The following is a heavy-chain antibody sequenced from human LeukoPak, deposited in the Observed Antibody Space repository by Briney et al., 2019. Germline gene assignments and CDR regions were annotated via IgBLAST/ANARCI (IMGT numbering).Heavy chain of an antibody. D-gene: IGHD2-2*01. CDR1: GFTFSNAW. CDR3: TTDLGYCSSTSCRRLDY. V-gene: IGHV3-15*01. Sequence: TGGSLRLSCAASGFTFSNAWMSWVRQAPGKGLEWVGRIKSKTDGGTTDYAAPVKGRFTTSRDDSKNTLYLQMNSLKTEDTAVYYCTTDLGYCSSTSCRRLDYWGQGTLVTVSS. J-gene: IGHJ4*02. CDR2: IKSKTDGGTT.